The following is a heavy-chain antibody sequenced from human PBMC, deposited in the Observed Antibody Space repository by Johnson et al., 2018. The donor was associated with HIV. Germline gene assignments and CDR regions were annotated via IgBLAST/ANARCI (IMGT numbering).Heavy chain of an antibody. Sequence: VQLVESGGGVVQPGRSLRLSCAASGFTFSNYAMHWVRQAPGKGLEWVSYISSSGSTIYYADSVKGRFTISRDNAKNSLYLQMNSLRAEDTAVYYCANGPIKYSRSSRGGAFEIWGQGTTVIVSS. J-gene: IGHJ3*02. D-gene: IGHD6-6*01. V-gene: IGHV3-48*04. CDR2: ISSSGSTI. CDR1: GFTFSNYA. CDR3: ANGPIKYSRSSRGGAFEI.